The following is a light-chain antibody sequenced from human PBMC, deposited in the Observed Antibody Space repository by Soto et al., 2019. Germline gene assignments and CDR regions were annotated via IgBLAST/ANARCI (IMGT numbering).Light chain of an antibody. CDR3: QQYNDWPFT. V-gene: IGKV3-15*01. CDR2: GAS. CDR1: QSVSNN. J-gene: IGKJ3*01. Sequence: EIVMTQSPATLSVSPGERATLSCGASQSVSNNLAWYQQKPGQAPRLLIYGASTRATGIPARFSGSGSGTEFTLTISGLQSEDFAHYYCQQYNDWPFTFGPGTKVDIK.